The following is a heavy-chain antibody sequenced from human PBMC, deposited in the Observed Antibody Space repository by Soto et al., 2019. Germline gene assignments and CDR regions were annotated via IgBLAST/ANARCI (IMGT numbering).Heavy chain of an antibody. CDR3: AHIPRSLYGIGWHDYFQP. CDR1: GFSLSISGVG. J-gene: IGHJ1*01. D-gene: IGHD6-19*01. Sequence: QITLRESGPTLVKPTQTLTLPCTFSGFSLSISGVGVGWIRHPPGKALEWLALIYWDDDKRYSTSLKSRLTIAKDAPKNQVVLTMTNVDPVDTATYFRAHIPRSLYGIGWHDYFQPWGQVILVSVSS. V-gene: IGHV2-5*02. CDR2: IYWDDDK.